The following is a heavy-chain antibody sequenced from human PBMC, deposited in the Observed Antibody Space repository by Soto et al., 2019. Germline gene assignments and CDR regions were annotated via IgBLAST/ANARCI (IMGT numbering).Heavy chain of an antibody. D-gene: IGHD1-1*01. CDR2: INPNSGNT. V-gene: IGHV1-8*01. CDR3: ARSANTRKGNRYVPH. Sequence: ASVKVSCKTSGYTFTNYDINWVRQATGQGLEWMGWINPNSGNTQYAQKFQGRVTMTTDTSMSTAYMELRSLRSDDTAVYYCARSANTRKGNRYVPHWGRGTLLTVSS. CDR1: GYTFTNYD. J-gene: IGHJ1*01.